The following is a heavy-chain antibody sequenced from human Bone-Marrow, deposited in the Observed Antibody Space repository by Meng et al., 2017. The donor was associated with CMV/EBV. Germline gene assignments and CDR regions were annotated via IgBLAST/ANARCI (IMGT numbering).Heavy chain of an antibody. J-gene: IGHJ4*02. CDR2: IRHDGTNK. D-gene: IGHD1-1*01. CDR3: ARRPGYFDY. CDR1: GFRFDDYG. Sequence: GESLKISCAASGFRFDDYGMHWVRQTPGKGLEWVAFIRHDGTNKFYGDSVKGRFTISRDNAKNSLYLQMNSLRAEDTAVYYCARRPGYFDYWGQGTLVTVSS. V-gene: IGHV3-30*02.